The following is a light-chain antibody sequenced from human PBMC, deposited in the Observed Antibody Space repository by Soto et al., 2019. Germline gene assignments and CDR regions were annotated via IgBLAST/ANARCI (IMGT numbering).Light chain of an antibody. CDR2: EGS. J-gene: IGLJ2*01. Sequence: QSALTQPASVSGSPGQSITIPCTGTSSDVGGYNLVSWYQQHPGKAPKLMIYEGSKRPSGVSNRFSGSKSGNTASLTISGLQAEDEADYYCSSYAGSTTFEVAFGGGTKVTVL. V-gene: IGLV2-23*03. CDR1: SSDVGGYNL. CDR3: SSYAGSTTFEVA.